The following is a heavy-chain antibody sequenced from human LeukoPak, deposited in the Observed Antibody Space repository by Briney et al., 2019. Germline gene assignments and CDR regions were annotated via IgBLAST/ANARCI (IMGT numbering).Heavy chain of an antibody. CDR2: IKSKTDGGTT. V-gene: IGHV3-15*01. D-gene: IGHD3-10*01. CDR3: TTDPVLLWFGELLGPTTFDY. Sequence: KPGGSLRLSCAASGFTFSNAWMSWVRQAPGKGLEWVGRIKSKTDGGTTDYAAPVKGRFTISRDDSKNTLYLQMNSLKTEDTAVYCCTTDPVLLWFGELLGPTTFDYWGQGTLVTVSS. J-gene: IGHJ4*02. CDR1: GFTFSNAW.